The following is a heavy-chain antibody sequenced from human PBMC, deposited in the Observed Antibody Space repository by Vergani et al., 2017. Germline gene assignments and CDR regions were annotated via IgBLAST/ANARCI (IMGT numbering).Heavy chain of an antibody. Sequence: QVQLQQWGAGLLKPSETLSLTCAVYGGSFSGYYWSWIRQPPGKGLEWIGEINHSGSTNYNPSLKSRVTISVDTSKNQFSLKLSSVTAADTAVYYCARSTPNVDIVAAIGGRRVYDGMDVWGQGTTVTVSS. J-gene: IGHJ6*02. CDR2: INHSGST. V-gene: IGHV4-34*01. CDR3: ARSTPNVDIVAAIGGRRVYDGMDV. CDR1: GGSFSGYY. D-gene: IGHD5-12*01.